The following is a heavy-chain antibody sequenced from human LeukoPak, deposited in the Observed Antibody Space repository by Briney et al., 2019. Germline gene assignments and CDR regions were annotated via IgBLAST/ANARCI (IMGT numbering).Heavy chain of an antibody. CDR2: ISGSGGST. V-gene: IGHV3-23*01. Sequence: PGGSLRLSCAASGFAFSSYAMSWVRQAPGKGPEWVSAISGSGGSTYYADSVKGRFTISRDNSKNTLYLQMNSLRAEDTAVYYCAKDSFSGSYFDYWGQGTLVTVSS. CDR3: AKDSFSGSYFDY. J-gene: IGHJ4*02. D-gene: IGHD3-10*01. CDR1: GFAFSSYA.